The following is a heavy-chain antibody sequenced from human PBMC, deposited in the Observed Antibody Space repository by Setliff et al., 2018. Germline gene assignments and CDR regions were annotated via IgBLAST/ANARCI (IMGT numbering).Heavy chain of an antibody. V-gene: IGHV3-23*01. J-gene: IGHJ4*02. D-gene: IGHD1-1*01. CDR1: GFIFKNHA. CDR3: SKAALDLELDS. CDR2: VSGGGDYT. Sequence: LSCEASGFIFKNHALTWVRQVPGKGLEWVSAVSGGGDYTYYADSVKGRFTISRDNSKNTVYLHIKSLRADDTAVYFCSKAALDLELDSWGQGTLVTVSS.